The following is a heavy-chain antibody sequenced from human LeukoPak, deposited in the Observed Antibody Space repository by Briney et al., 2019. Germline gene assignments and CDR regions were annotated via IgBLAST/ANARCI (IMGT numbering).Heavy chain of an antibody. D-gene: IGHD2-2*01. CDR3: TKGLSTGWFDP. Sequence: GASVKVSCKASGYTFTGYYMHWVRQAPGQGLEWIGWINANSGATNYAQNFQGRVTMTRDTSISAAYMDLSRLRSDDTAVYYCTKGLSTGWFDPWGQGTLVTVSS. J-gene: IGHJ5*02. V-gene: IGHV1-2*02. CDR2: INANSGAT. CDR1: GYTFTGYY.